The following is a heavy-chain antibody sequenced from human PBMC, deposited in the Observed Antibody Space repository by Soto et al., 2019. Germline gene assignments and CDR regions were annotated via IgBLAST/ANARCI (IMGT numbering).Heavy chain of an antibody. V-gene: IGHV1-69*13. CDR3: ARGGYSYVNGMDV. CDR2: XIXXFXTX. Sequence: SVKVSRIASGGTFSSYAISFVRQAPGQGLEXMGXXIXXFXTXXXAXXXQGRVTITADESTSTAYMELSSLRSEDTAVYYCARGGYSYVNGMDVWGQGTTVTVS. CDR1: GGTFSSYA. J-gene: IGHJ6*02. D-gene: IGHD5-18*01.